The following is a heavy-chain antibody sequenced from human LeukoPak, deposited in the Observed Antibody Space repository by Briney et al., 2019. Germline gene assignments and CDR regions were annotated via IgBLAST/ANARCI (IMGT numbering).Heavy chain of an antibody. Sequence: GGSLRLSCAASGFTFSSYAMSWVRQAPGKGLEWVSAISGSGGSTYYADSVKGRFTISRDNTKNTLYLQMNRLRAEDTGGYYCAKFGLVGHWGQGTLVTVSS. D-gene: IGHD3/OR15-3a*01. CDR2: ISGSGGST. CDR1: GFTFSSYA. CDR3: AKFGLVGH. V-gene: IGHV3-23*01. J-gene: IGHJ4*02.